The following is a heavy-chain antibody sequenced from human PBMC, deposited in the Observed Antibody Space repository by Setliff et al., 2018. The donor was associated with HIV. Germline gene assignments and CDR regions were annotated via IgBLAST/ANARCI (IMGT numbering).Heavy chain of an antibody. CDR1: GYTFMNYW. CDR3: ATLGNYFDY. J-gene: IGHJ4*02. Sequence: GESLKISCKASGYTFMNYWIGWVRQVPGKGLEWVGIIYPGDSDTKYSPSFQGQVTISADTSISAAYLQWSSLKASDTAMYYCATLGNYFDYWGQGTLVTVSS. V-gene: IGHV5-51*01. D-gene: IGHD1-26*01. CDR2: IYPGDSDT.